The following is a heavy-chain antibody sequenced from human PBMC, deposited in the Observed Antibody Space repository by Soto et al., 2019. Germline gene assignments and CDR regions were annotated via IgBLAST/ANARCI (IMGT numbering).Heavy chain of an antibody. CDR1: GFTFTDYG. CDR2: ISYDGSNK. J-gene: IGHJ6*02. D-gene: IGHD2-2*01. Sequence: GGSLRLSCAASGFTFTDYGMHWVRQAPGKGLEWVAVISYDGSNKYYSDSVKGRFTLSRDNSKNTLYLQMNSLRAEDTAVYYCAKGYCIRITCYGPPNFYGMDVWGQGTTVTVSS. CDR3: AKGYCIRITCYGPPNFYGMDV. V-gene: IGHV3-30*18.